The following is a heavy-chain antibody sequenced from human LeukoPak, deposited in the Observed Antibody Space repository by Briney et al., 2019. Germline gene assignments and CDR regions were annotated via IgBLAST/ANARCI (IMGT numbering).Heavy chain of an antibody. Sequence: SETLSLTCTVSGGSINSGSSGRGSFYWSWIRQPAGKGLEWIGRGDTSGSTNYNPSLRGRVTISVDTSKNQISLKMTSVTAADTAVYYCARQKNYDFWSGYYTAPFDYWGQGTLVPVSS. J-gene: IGHJ4*02. V-gene: IGHV4-61*02. D-gene: IGHD3-3*01. CDR3: ARQKNYDFWSGYYTAPFDY. CDR2: GDTSGST. CDR1: GGSINSGSSGRGSFY.